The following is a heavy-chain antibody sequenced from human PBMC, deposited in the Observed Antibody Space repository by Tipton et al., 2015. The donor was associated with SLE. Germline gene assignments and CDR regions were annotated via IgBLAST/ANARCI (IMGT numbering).Heavy chain of an antibody. V-gene: IGHV3-64D*09. D-gene: IGHD1-26*01. Sequence: SLRLSCAASGFTFSSYGMHWVRQAPGKGLEYVSAISSNGGSTYYADSVQGRFTISRDNSKNTLYLQMSSLRADDAAVYYCVKGIGSSRYFDLWGRGTLVTVSS. J-gene: IGHJ2*01. CDR3: VKGIGSSRYFDL. CDR1: GFTFSSYG. CDR2: ISSNGGST.